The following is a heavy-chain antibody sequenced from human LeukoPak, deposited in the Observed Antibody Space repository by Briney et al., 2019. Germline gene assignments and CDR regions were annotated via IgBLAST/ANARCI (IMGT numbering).Heavy chain of an antibody. CDR1: GGSISDYY. V-gene: IGHV4-59*12. CDR3: ARGNGDPPQDYYFDY. D-gene: IGHD4-17*01. Sequence: SETLSLTCTVSGGSISDYYWTWIRQSPGTGLEWIGYMDYSGSTAYNPSLKSRVTISIDTSKNQFSLKLSSVTAAGTAVYYCARGNGDPPQDYYFDYWGQGTLVTVSS. CDR2: MDYSGST. J-gene: IGHJ4*02.